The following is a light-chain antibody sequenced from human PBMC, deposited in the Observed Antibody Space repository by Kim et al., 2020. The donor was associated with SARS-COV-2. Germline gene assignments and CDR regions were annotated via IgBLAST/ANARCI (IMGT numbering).Light chain of an antibody. CDR2: DAS. CDR1: QSVRTY. Sequence: EIVLTQSPATLSLSPGERATLSCRASQSVRTYLAWYQQKPGQSPRLLIYDASNWATGIPARFSGSGSGTDFTLTISSLEPEDFAVYYCQQRGNWPTFGQGTRLGIK. V-gene: IGKV3-11*01. CDR3: QQRGNWPT. J-gene: IGKJ5*01.